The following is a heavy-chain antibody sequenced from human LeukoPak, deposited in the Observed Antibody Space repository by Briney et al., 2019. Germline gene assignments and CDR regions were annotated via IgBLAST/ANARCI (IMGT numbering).Heavy chain of an antibody. CDR1: GFTFSSYA. Sequence: GGSLRLSCAASGFTFSSYAMSWVREAPGKGLEWVSAISGSGGSTYYADSVKGRFTISRDNSKNTLYLQMNSLRAEDTAVYYCAKVGKNVLRFLEWLLTTDYWGQGTLVTVSS. CDR2: ISGSGGST. J-gene: IGHJ4*02. V-gene: IGHV3-23*01. D-gene: IGHD3-3*01. CDR3: AKVGKNVLRFLEWLLTTDY.